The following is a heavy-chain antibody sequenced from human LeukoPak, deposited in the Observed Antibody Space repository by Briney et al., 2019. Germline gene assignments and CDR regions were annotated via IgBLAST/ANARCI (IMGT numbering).Heavy chain of an antibody. J-gene: IGHJ4*02. CDR3: ATQSSGYYGFDY. CDR2: ISSSGSYI. Sequence: GGSLRLSCAASGFTFSSYSMNWVRQAPGKGLEWVSSISSSGSYIYYADSVKGRFTISRDNAKNSLYLQMNSLRAEDTAVYYCATQSSGYYGFDYWGQGTLVTVSS. V-gene: IGHV3-21*01. D-gene: IGHD3-22*01. CDR1: GFTFSSYS.